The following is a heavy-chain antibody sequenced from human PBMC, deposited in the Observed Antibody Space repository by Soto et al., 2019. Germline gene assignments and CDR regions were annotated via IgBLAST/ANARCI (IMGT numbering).Heavy chain of an antibody. CDR2: IRSKANSYAT. CDR1: GFTFSGSA. D-gene: IGHD3-9*01. CDR3: TRQEGLDILTGWGIDY. J-gene: IGHJ4*02. V-gene: IGHV3-73*01. Sequence: GGSLRFSCAASGFTFSGSAMHWVRQASGKGLEWVGRIRSKANSYATAYAASVKGRFTISRDDSKNTAYLQMNSLKTEDTAVYYCTRQEGLDILTGWGIDYWGQGTLVTVSS.